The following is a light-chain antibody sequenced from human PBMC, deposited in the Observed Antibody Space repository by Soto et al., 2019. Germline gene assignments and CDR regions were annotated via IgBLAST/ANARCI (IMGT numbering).Light chain of an antibody. CDR3: LQYNGYYRT. CDR1: QTISGW. CDR2: DAS. Sequence: DIQMTQSPSTLSASVGYTVTITCRASQTISGWLAWYQQRPGKAPNLLIFDASTLESGVPSRFSGSGSGTTFTLTISRLQADDFATYYCLQYNGYYRTFGQGTTVDIK. V-gene: IGKV1-5*01. J-gene: IGKJ1*01.